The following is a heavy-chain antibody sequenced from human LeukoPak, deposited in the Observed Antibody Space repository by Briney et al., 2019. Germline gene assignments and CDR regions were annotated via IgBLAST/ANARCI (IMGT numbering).Heavy chain of an antibody. CDR3: ARAPEWLIFDY. CDR1: GFTVSSNY. Sequence: PGGSLRLSCAASGFTVSSNYMSWVRQAPGKGLEWVSVICSGGSTYYADSVKGRFTISRHNSKNTLYLQMNSLRAEDTAVYYCARAPEWLIFDYWGQGTLVTVSS. J-gene: IGHJ4*02. D-gene: IGHD6-19*01. CDR2: ICSGGST. V-gene: IGHV3-53*04.